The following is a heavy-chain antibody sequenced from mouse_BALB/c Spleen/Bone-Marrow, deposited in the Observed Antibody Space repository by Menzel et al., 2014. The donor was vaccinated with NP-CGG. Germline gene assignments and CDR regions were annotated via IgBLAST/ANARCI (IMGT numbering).Heavy chain of an antibody. CDR2: VNPNIGGT. V-gene: IGHV1-22*01. J-gene: IGHJ2*01. Sequence: EVKLMESGPELVKPGASAKISCKTSGYTFTDYTLHWVKQSHGKSLEWIGGVNPNIGGTSYNQKFKGKASLTVNKSSTTAYMELRSLTSEDSAVYYCARGRWYYWGQGTTLTVSS. CDR3: ARGRWYY. CDR1: GYTFTDYT. D-gene: IGHD2-3*01.